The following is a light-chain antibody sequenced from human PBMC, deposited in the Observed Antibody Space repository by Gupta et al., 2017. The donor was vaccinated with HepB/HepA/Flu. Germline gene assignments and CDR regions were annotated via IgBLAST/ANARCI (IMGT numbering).Light chain of an antibody. CDR3: QQEDSYSYT. J-gene: IGKJ2*01. CDR1: QGISSY. V-gene: IGKV1-8*01. CDR2: AAS. Sequence: AIRMTQSPSSFSASTGDRVTITCRASQGISSYLAWYQQKPGKAPKLLIYAASTLQSGVPSRFSGSGSGTDFTLTISCLQSEDFATYYCQQEDSYSYTFGQGTKLEIK.